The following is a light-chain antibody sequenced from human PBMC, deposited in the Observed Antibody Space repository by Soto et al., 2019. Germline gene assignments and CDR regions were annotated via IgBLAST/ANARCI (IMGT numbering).Light chain of an antibody. Sequence: EIVLTQSPGTLSLSPGERATLSCRASQSVSSSYLAWYQQKPCQAPSLLIYGASSRATGIPDRFSGSGSGTDFTLTISRLEPEDFAVYYCQQYGSSMYTFGQGTKLEIK. V-gene: IGKV3-20*01. J-gene: IGKJ2*01. CDR3: QQYGSSMYT. CDR1: QSVSSSY. CDR2: GAS.